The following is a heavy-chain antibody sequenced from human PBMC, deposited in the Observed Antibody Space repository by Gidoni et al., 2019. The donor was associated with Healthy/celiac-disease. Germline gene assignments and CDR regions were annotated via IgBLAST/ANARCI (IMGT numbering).Heavy chain of an antibody. CDR1: GFSLSTSGVG. J-gene: IGHJ5*02. CDR3: AHRPAYCSGGSCYSEWFDP. D-gene: IGHD2-15*01. CDR2: IYWDDDK. Sequence: QITLKESGPTLVNPTQTLTLTCTFSGFSLSTSGVGVGWIRQPPGKALEWLALIYWDDDKSYSPSLKSRLTITKDTSKNQVVLTMTNMDPVDTATYYCAHRPAYCSGGSCYSEWFDPWGQGTLVTVSS. V-gene: IGHV2-5*02.